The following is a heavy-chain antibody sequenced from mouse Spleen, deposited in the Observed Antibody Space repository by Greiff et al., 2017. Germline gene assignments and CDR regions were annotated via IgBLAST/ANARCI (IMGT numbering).Heavy chain of an antibody. D-gene: IGHD2-4*01. CDR2: INPGSGGT. CDR1: GYAFTNYL. V-gene: IGHV1-54*01. CDR3: ARWGITTDGAFDY. Sequence: QVQLKESGAELVRPGTSVKVSCKASGYAFTNYLIEWVKQRPGQGLEWIGVINPGSGGTNYNEKFKGKATLTADKSSSTAYMQLSSLTSDDSAVYFCARWGITTDGAFDYWGQGTTLTVSS. J-gene: IGHJ2*01.